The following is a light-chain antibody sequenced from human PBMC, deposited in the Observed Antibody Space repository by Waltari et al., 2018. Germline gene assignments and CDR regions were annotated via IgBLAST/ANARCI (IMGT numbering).Light chain of an antibody. J-gene: IGKJ3*01. Sequence: KVMTQSPATLPVSPGERATLSCRASQRVSNHLAWYQQRPGQAPRLLIYAASSRAAGVPARFSGSGSGKEFTLTIDSLQSEDFAVYFCQQYNSWPFTFGPGTQVDIK. CDR1: QRVSNH. CDR2: AAS. CDR3: QQYNSWPFT. V-gene: IGKV3-15*01.